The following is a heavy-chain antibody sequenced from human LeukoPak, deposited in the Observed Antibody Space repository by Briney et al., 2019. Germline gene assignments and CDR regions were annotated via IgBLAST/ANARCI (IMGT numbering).Heavy chain of an antibody. J-gene: IGHJ4*02. Sequence: QAGGSLRLSCAASGFTFSSFWMRWVRKAPGKGLVWVSHIHSDGSSTSYADSVKGRFTISRDNARNTVYLQMNSLRAEDTAVYYCVRGGSGCFDYWGQGTLVTVSS. CDR2: IHSDGSST. V-gene: IGHV3-74*01. CDR1: GFTFSSFW. CDR3: VRGGSGCFDY. D-gene: IGHD6-19*01.